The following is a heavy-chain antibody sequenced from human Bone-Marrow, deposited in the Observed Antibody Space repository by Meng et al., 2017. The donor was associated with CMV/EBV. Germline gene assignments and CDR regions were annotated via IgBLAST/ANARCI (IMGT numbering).Heavy chain of an antibody. CDR3: ARERVEQQLVSGTEGMDV. V-gene: IGHV1-46*01. CDR1: GYTFTSYY. J-gene: IGHJ6*02. Sequence: ASVKVSRKASGYTFTSYYMHWVRQAPGQGLEWMGIINPSGGSTSYAQKFQGRVTMTRDTSTSTVYMELSSLRSEDTAVYYCARERVEQQLVSGTEGMDVWGQGTTVTVSS. CDR2: INPSGGST. D-gene: IGHD6-13*01.